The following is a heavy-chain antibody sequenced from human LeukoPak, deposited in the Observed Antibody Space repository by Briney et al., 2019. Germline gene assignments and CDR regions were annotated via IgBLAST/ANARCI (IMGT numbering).Heavy chain of an antibody. V-gene: IGHV3-23*01. Sequence: GESLRLSCAASGFTFSSYAMSWVHQAPGKGLEWVSAISGSGGSTYYADSVKGRFTISRDNSKNTLYLQMNSLRAEDTAVYYCAKDPYDSSGYYLYWGQGTLVTVSS. CDR3: AKDPYDSSGYYLY. CDR1: GFTFSSYA. CDR2: ISGSGGST. D-gene: IGHD3-22*01. J-gene: IGHJ4*02.